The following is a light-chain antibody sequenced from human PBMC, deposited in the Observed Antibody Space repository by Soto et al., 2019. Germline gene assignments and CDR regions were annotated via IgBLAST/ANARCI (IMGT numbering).Light chain of an antibody. CDR2: GAS. V-gene: IGKV3-15*01. CDR1: QSVSIN. J-gene: IGKJ1*01. Sequence: EIVMTQSPATLSVSPGERATLSCSASQSVSINLAWYQQKPGQAPSLLIYGASTRATGIPARFSGGGSGPEFTLPISSLQSEDFAVYYCQQDNNWPWTFGQGTKVEIK. CDR3: QQDNNWPWT.